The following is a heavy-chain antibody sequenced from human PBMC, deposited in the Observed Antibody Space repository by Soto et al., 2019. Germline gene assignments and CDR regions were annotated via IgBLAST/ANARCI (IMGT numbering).Heavy chain of an antibody. CDR2: VSQGGAAASLAEGVTT. Sequence: QVQLQESGPGLVRPSETLSLTCTVSGAFINNFFWSWIRQTPGKGLDWIGYVSQGGAAASLAEGVTTGDNPSLGSRATISLDLPKNQFSLRLTSVTAADTAVYYCARDWGGITVSSKPLGEWFDPWGQGTLVTVSA. J-gene: IGHJ5*02. CDR1: GAFINNFF. CDR3: ARDWGGITVSSKPLGEWFDP. D-gene: IGHD3-16*01. V-gene: IGHV4-59*01.